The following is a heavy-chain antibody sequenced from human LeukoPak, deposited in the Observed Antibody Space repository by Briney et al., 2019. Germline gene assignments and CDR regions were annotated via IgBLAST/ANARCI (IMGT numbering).Heavy chain of an antibody. Sequence: GGSLRLSCAASGFTFSSYAMSWVRQAPGKGLEWVSSLSGSGGTTYYADSVKGRFTISRDNSKNTLYLQMNSLRAEDTAVYYCAKVRMITMIAYDAFDIWGQGTMVTVSS. V-gene: IGHV3-23*01. CDR1: GFTFSSYA. J-gene: IGHJ3*02. CDR2: LSGSGGTT. CDR3: AKVRMITMIAYDAFDI. D-gene: IGHD3-22*01.